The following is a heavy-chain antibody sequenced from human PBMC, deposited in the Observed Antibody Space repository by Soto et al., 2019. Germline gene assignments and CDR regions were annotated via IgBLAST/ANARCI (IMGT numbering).Heavy chain of an antibody. CDR1: GYAFNTYG. V-gene: IGHV1-18*01. D-gene: IGHD3-22*01. CDR3: ARDGYCDSSGYNNYYYYYGMDV. Sequence: ASVKVSCKASGYAFNTYGISWVRQAPGQGLEWMGWISAYNGSTNYAQKLQGRVTMTTDTSTSTAYMEVRSLRSDDTAVYYCARDGYCDSSGYNNYYYYYGMDVWGQGTTVTVSS. J-gene: IGHJ6*02. CDR2: ISAYNGST.